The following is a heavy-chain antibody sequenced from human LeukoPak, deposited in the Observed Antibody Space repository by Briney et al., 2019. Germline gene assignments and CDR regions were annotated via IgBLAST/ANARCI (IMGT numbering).Heavy chain of an antibody. J-gene: IGHJ4*02. V-gene: IGHV1-2*02. CDR2: INPNSGGT. Sequence: ASVKVSCKASGYTFTSYYMHWVRQAPGQGLEWMGWINPNSGGTNYAQKFQGRVTMTRDTSISTAYMELSRLRSDDTAVYYCARTNYYDSSGYIYDYWGQGTLVTVSS. CDR1: GYTFTSYY. D-gene: IGHD3-22*01. CDR3: ARTNYYDSSGYIYDY.